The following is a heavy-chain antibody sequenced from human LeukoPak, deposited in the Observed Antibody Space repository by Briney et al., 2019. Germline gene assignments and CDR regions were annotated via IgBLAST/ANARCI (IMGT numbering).Heavy chain of an antibody. J-gene: IGHJ4*02. CDR3: ARRSVAGATTGYYYDS. D-gene: IGHD1-26*01. Sequence: GGSLRLSCVASGFTFSSYWMHWVRQDPRKGLVWVSRINGDGRNINYADSVRGRFTISRDNAKNSVYLQMSSLRVDDTAFYYCARRSVAGATTGYYYDSWGQGTLVTVSS. V-gene: IGHV3-74*01. CDR1: GFTFSSYW. CDR2: INGDGRNI.